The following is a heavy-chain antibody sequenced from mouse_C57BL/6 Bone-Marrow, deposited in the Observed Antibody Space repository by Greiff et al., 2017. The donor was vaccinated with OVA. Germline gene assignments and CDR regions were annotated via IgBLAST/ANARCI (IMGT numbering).Heavy chain of an antibody. D-gene: IGHD2-4*01. CDR3: ASFYDYDEGYAMDY. Sequence: QVQLKESGPGLVAPSQSLSITCTVSGFSFTSYGVDWVRQSPGKGLEWLGVIWGVGSTNYNSALKSRLSISKDNSKSQVFLKMNSLQTDDTAMYYCASFYDYDEGYAMDYWGQGTSVTVSS. V-gene: IGHV2-6*01. CDR2: IWGVGST. J-gene: IGHJ4*01. CDR1: GFSFTSYG.